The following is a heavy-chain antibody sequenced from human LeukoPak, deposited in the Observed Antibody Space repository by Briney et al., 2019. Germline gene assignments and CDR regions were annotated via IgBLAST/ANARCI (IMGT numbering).Heavy chain of an antibody. J-gene: IGHJ5*02. V-gene: IGHV3-7*01. CDR1: GFTFSNYW. Sequence: GGSLRLSCAASGFTFSNYWMSWVRQAPGKGLEWVANIKQDGSEKYYADSVKGRFTISRDNAKNSLYLQMNSLRAGDTAVYYCARRYCSSSTCYGSNWFDPWGQGALVTVSS. CDR2: IKQDGSEK. CDR3: ARRYCSSSTCYGSNWFDP. D-gene: IGHD2-2*01.